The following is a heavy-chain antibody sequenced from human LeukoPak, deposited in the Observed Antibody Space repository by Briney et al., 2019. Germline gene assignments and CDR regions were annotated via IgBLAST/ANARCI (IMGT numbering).Heavy chain of an antibody. CDR1: GGSVCSASYY. Sequence: SQTLSLTCTVSGGSVCSASYYWSWVRQPAGKGLEWIGLIYMSGSTNYNPSLKSRVTISVDTSKNQFSLQLSSLTAADTAVYYCAGGYSSGWTAGLDFWGQGTLVTVSS. CDR2: IYMSGST. J-gene: IGHJ4*02. V-gene: IGHV4-61*02. CDR3: AGGYSSGWTAGLDF. D-gene: IGHD3-22*01.